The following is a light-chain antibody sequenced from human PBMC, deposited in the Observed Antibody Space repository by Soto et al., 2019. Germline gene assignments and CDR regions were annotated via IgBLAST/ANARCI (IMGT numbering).Light chain of an antibody. Sequence: QSALTQPASVSGSPGQSITISCAGTSSDVADYKYVSWYQHHPGKAPKLIIYEVSNRASGISNRFSGSKSGNTASLTISGLQAEDEAEYYCSSYTRSNTLIFGGGTKVTVL. CDR3: SSYTRSNTLI. V-gene: IGLV2-14*01. J-gene: IGLJ2*01. CDR2: EVS. CDR1: SSDVADYKY.